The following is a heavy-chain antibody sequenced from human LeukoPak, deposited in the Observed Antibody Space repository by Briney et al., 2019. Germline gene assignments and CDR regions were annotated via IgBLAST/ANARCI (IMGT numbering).Heavy chain of an antibody. Sequence: ASVKVSCKASGYTFTGYYMHWVRQAPGQGLEWMGWINPNSGGTNYAQKFQGRVTMTRDTSISTAYMELSRLRSDDTAVYYCARAFHDYGDYIRYYYGMDVWGQGTTVTVSS. D-gene: IGHD4-17*01. V-gene: IGHV1-2*02. CDR1: GYTFTGYY. CDR2: INPNSGGT. CDR3: ARAFHDYGDYIRYYYGMDV. J-gene: IGHJ6*02.